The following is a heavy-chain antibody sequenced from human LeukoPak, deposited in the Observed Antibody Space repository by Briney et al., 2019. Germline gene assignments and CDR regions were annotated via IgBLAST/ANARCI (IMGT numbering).Heavy chain of an antibody. CDR3: AKDLDRSGYFHDLDY. D-gene: IGHD3-22*01. Sequence: GGSLRLSCAASGFTFSSYAMSWVRQAPGKGLEWVSAISGSGGSTYYADSVKGRFTISRDNSKNTLYLQMNSLRAEDTAVYYCAKDLDRSGYFHDLDYWGQGTLVTVSS. CDR2: ISGSGGST. J-gene: IGHJ4*02. CDR1: GFTFSSYA. V-gene: IGHV3-23*01.